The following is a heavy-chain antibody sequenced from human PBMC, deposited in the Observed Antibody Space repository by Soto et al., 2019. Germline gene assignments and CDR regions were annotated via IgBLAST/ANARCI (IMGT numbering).Heavy chain of an antibody. D-gene: IGHD2-8*01. Sequence: QVQLVQSGAEVKKPGASVRVSCKASGYTLTNYARPWVRQAAGQRLEWLAWIDPGSGNPTYSQKFQGRITLSRDNSASTFYMDLSSLSSEDTAVYFCTRDRNGGNPFDYWGQGTLVTVSS. CDR2: IDPGSGNP. V-gene: IGHV1-3*01. J-gene: IGHJ4*02. CDR1: GYTLTNYA. CDR3: TRDRNGGNPFDY.